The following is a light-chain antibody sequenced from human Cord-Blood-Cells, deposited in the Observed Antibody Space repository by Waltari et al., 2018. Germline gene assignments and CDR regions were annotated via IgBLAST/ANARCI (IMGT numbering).Light chain of an antibody. Sequence: QSALTQPRSVSGSPGQSVTISCTGTSSEVGGYNYVSRSQRHPGKAPKLLIYDVSKRPSGVPVRFSGSKSGNAASLTISGLQAEDEADYYCCSYAGSYAYVVFGGGTKLTVL. V-gene: IGLV2-11*01. J-gene: IGLJ2*01. CDR3: CSYAGSYAYVV. CDR1: SSEVGGYNY. CDR2: DVS.